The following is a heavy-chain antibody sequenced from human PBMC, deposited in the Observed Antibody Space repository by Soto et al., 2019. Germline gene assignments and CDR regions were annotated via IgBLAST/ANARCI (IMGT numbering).Heavy chain of an antibody. Sequence: PGGSLRLSCAASGFTFSSYAMSWVRQAPGKGLEWVSAISGSGGSTYYADSVKGRFTISRDNSKNTLYLQMNSLRAEDTAVYYCARPWGSHYWYFDLWGRGTLVTVSS. D-gene: IGHD3-16*01. CDR2: ISGSGGST. V-gene: IGHV3-23*01. CDR3: ARPWGSHYWYFDL. J-gene: IGHJ2*01. CDR1: GFTFSSYA.